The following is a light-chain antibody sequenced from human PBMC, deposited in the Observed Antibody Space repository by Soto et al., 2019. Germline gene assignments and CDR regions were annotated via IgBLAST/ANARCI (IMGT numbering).Light chain of an antibody. Sequence: SYELTQPPSVSVAPGKTARITCGGNNIGSKSVHWYQQKPGQAPVLVIYYDSDRPSGIPERFSGSNSGNTATLTISRVEAGDEADDYCQVWDISSDHNWVFGGGTKLTVL. J-gene: IGLJ3*02. CDR2: YDS. CDR3: QVWDISSDHNWV. V-gene: IGLV3-21*04. CDR1: NIGSKS.